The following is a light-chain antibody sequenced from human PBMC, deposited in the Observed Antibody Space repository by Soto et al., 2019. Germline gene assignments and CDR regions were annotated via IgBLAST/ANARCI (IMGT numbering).Light chain of an antibody. CDR2: AAS. Sequence: AIQMPQSPSSLSASVGVRVTITCRSSQGIRTDLGRYQQKSGKAPKTLIYAASSLQSGVPSRFNGSGSGTDFTLTINILQPEDVAAYYGLQDYNYPHTFGGGTKVEIK. CDR1: QGIRTD. V-gene: IGKV1-6*01. J-gene: IGKJ4*01. CDR3: LQDYNYPHT.